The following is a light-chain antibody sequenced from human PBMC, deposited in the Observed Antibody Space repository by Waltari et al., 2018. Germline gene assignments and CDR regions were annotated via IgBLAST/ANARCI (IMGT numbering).Light chain of an antibody. Sequence: DIQMTKSPSSLSASVGDRGTITCQASQDIKKYLNWYQQKPGKAPKLLMYDASSLETGVPSMFRGSGSCTDFTFTIRSLQPEDVATYYCQQYENLPITFGQVTRL. CDR1: QDIKKY. J-gene: IGKJ5*01. CDR3: QQYENLPIT. CDR2: DAS. V-gene: IGKV1-33*01.